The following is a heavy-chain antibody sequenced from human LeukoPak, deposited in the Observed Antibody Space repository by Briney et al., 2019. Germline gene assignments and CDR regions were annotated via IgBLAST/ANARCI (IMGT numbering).Heavy chain of an antibody. J-gene: IGHJ6*03. CDR3: ARAMLRKEDYMDV. Sequence: GGSLRLSCAASGFTFSDHYMDWVRQAPGKGLEWVGRVRNKANSYTTECAASVKGRFTVSRDDSENSLYLQINSLKTEDTAVYYCARAMLRKEDYMDVWGKGTTVTVSS. V-gene: IGHV3-72*01. CDR2: VRNKANSYTT. D-gene: IGHD2-8*01. CDR1: GFTFSDHY.